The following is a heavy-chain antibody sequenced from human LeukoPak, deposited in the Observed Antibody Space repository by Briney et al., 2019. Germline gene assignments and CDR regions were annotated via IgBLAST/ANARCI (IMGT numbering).Heavy chain of an antibody. D-gene: IGHD3-3*01. CDR1: GFTFSSYS. J-gene: IGHJ6*04. CDR3: ARDLLYDFWSGYYTAPMDV. Sequence: GGSLRLSCAASGFTFSSYSMNWVRQAPGKGLERVSSISSSSSYIYYADSVKGRFTISRDNAKNSLYLQMNSLRAEDTAVYYCARDLLYDFWSGYYTAPMDVWGKGTTVTVSS. V-gene: IGHV3-21*01. CDR2: ISSSSSYI.